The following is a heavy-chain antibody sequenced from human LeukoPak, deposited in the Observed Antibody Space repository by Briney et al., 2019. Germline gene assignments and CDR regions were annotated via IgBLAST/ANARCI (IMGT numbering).Heavy chain of an antibody. J-gene: IGHJ3*02. D-gene: IGHD3-3*01. CDR2: FDPEDGET. CDR3: ATDTRITIFGVVTIPPDAFDI. CDR1: GYTLTELS. V-gene: IGHV1-24*01. Sequence: ASVKVSCKVSGYTLTELSMHWVRQAPGKGLEWMGGFDPEDGETIYAQKFQGRVTMTEDTSTDTAYMELSSLRSEDTAAYYCATDTRITIFGVVTIPPDAFDIWGQGTMVTVSS.